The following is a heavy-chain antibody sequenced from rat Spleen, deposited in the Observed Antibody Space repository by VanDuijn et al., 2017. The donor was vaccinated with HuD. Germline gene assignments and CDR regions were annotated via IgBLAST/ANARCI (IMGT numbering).Heavy chain of an antibody. Sequence: QVQLKESGPGLVQPSETLSLTCTVSGFSLTSYHVHWVRQSPGKGLEWMAVIWSGGSTAYNSALKSRLSISRDTSKSQVFLKMNSLQTEDTAIYYCTRDQTGSRGFAYWGQGTLVTVSS. CDR2: IWSGGST. CDR3: TRDQTGSRGFAY. CDR1: GFSLTSYH. D-gene: IGHD1-4*01. V-gene: IGHV2-32*01. J-gene: IGHJ3*01.